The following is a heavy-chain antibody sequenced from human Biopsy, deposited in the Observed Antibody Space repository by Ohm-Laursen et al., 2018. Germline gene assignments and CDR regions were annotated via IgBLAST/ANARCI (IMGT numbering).Heavy chain of an antibody. D-gene: IGHD2-21*01. CDR3: RRWRSGAADI. J-gene: IGHJ3*02. CDR1: GSTLSDHY. V-gene: IGHV3-72*01. Sequence: SLRLSCSASGSTLSDHYIDWVRQAPGKGLGWVWLAKNKDNSYTNDYAASEKGRFTISRDDSKNSLYMQMTSLKTEDTAVYYWRRWRSGAADIWGQGTVVTVSS. CDR2: AKNKDNSYTN.